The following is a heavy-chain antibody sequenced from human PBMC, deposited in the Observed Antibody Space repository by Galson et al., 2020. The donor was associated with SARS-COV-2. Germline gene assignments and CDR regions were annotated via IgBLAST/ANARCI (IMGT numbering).Heavy chain of an antibody. CDR1: GFTFSTYA. D-gene: IGHD6-19*01. V-gene: IGHV3-23*01. Sequence: GESLKISCAASGFTFSTYAMSWVRQAPGKGLEWVSAISTSGGSTYYADSVKGRFTVSRDYSRNALYLQMSSLRAEDTAVYYCAKVGGWHYYYGVDVWGQGTTVTVSS. CDR2: ISTSGGST. CDR3: AKVGGWHYYYGVDV. J-gene: IGHJ6*02.